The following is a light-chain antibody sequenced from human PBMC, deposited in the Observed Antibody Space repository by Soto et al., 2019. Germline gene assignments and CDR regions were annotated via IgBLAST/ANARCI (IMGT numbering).Light chain of an antibody. CDR1: SSNIGARYD. CDR2: GNS. J-gene: IGLJ2*01. Sequence: QSVLTQPPSVSGAPGQRVTISCTGSSSNIGARYDVHWYQQLPGTAPKLLIYGNSNRPSGVPDRFSGSKSGTSASLAITGLQAVDEADYYCQSYDSSLSAVVFGGGTKLTVL. CDR3: QSYDSSLSAVV. V-gene: IGLV1-40*01.